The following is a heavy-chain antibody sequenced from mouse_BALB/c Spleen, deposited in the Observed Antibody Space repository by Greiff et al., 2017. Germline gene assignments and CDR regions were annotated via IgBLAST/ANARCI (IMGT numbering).Heavy chain of an antibody. Sequence: EVKLVESGGGLVKPGGSLKLSCAASGFTFSSYAMSWVRQTPEKRLEWVASISSGGSTYYPDSVKGRFTISRDNARNILYLQMSSLRSEDTAMYYCAIYRYDVFAYWGQGTLVTVSA. CDR1: GFTFSSYA. V-gene: IGHV5-6-5*01. CDR2: ISSGGST. CDR3: AIYRYDVFAY. D-gene: IGHD2-14*01. J-gene: IGHJ3*01.